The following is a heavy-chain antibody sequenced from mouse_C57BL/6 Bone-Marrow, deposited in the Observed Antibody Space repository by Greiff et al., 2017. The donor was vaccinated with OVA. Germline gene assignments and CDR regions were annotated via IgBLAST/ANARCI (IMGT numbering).Heavy chain of an antibody. Sequence: QVQLQQPGAELVKPGASVKLSCKASGYTFTSYWMHWVKQRPGQGLEWIGMIHPNSGSTNYNEKFKSKATLTVDKSSSTAYMQLSSLTSEDSAVYYCARRKGLRREFAYWGQGTLVTVSA. V-gene: IGHV1-64*01. CDR2: IHPNSGST. CDR3: ARRKGLRREFAY. J-gene: IGHJ3*01. D-gene: IGHD2-2*01. CDR1: GYTFTSYW.